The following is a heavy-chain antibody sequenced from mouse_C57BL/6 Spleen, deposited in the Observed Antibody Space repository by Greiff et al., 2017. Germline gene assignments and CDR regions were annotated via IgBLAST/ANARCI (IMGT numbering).Heavy chain of an antibody. J-gene: IGHJ3*01. CDR2: IRHTANGYTT. Sequence: EVQLVQSGGGLVQPGGSLSLSCAASGFTFTDYYMSWVRQPPGKALEWLGFIRHTANGYTTEYSASVKGRFTISRDTSQSILYLQMNALRAEDSATYSGARYEGGWFAYWGQGTLVTVSA. V-gene: IGHV7-3*01. CDR1: GFTFTDYY. CDR3: ARYEGGWFAY.